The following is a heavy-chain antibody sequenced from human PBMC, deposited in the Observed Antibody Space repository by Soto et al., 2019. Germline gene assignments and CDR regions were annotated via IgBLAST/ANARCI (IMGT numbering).Heavy chain of an antibody. D-gene: IGHD3-22*01. CDR3: ARDPVLYYYDSSGYGNVAFDI. CDR2: ISSSSSYI. Sequence: GGSLRLSCAASGFIFSSYSMNWVRQAPGKGLEWVSSISSSSSYIYYADSVKGRFTISRDNAKNSLYLQMNSLRAEDTAVYYCARDPVLYYYDSSGYGNVAFDIWGQGTMVTVSS. V-gene: IGHV3-21*01. CDR1: GFIFSSYS. J-gene: IGHJ3*02.